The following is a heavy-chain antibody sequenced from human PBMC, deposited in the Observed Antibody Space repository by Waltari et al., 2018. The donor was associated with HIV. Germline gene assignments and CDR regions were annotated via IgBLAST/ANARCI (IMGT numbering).Heavy chain of an antibody. J-gene: IGHJ4*02. D-gene: IGHD3-10*01. V-gene: IGHV1-2*02. CDR3: ASVTDSGTALAN. Sequence: QVHLVQSGAEVKKPGSSVRVSCKTSGYTFHAYFFYWVRQAPGRALEWVGMINPNSRETKSAQRLEGRVTLTRDLSTSTGYMELSRLTPDYTAVYYCASVTDSGTALANWGQGTLISVSS. CDR2: INPNSRET. CDR1: GYTFHAYF.